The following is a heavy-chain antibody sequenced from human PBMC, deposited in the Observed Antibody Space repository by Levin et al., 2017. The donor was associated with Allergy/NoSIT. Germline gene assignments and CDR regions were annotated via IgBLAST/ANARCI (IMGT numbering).Heavy chain of an antibody. CDR2: IVVGSGNT. CDR3: AADDLSSGD. D-gene: IGHD5-24*01. CDR1: GFTFSTSA. V-gene: IGHV1-58*01. Sequence: KISCKASGFTFSTSAVQWVRQARGQRLEWIGWIVVGSGNTNYAQKFQERVTISRDMSTSTAYMELSSLRSEDTAVYYCAADDLSSGDWGQGTLVTVSS. J-gene: IGHJ4*02.